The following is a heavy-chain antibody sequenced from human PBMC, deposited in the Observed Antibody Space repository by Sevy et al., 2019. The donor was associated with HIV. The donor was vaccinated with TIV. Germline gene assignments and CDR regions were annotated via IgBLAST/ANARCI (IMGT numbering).Heavy chain of an antibody. Sequence: GGFLRLSCAASGFICSDYYMSWIRQAPGKGLEWVSSISSTSGSTIDYAGSVKGRFTIPRDNTKNSLSLQMNSLRVEYTAMYYCAREHGYYDSSGYAGLDYWGQGPLVTVSS. CDR3: AREHGYYDSSGYAGLDY. J-gene: IGHJ4*02. CDR1: GFICSDYY. D-gene: IGHD3-22*01. V-gene: IGHV3-11*01. CDR2: ISSTSGSTI.